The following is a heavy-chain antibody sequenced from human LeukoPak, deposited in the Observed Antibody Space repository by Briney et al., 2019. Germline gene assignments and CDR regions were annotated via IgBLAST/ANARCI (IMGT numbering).Heavy chain of an antibody. CDR1: GFSFSDHW. CDR3: ARDLGWLQSDY. V-gene: IGHV3-7*01. Sequence: GGSLRLSCVASGFSFSDHWMNWFRQAPGRGLEWVATIKKDGSEQYYVDSMKGRFTISRDNAKNSVYLQINSLRAEDTAVYYCARDLGWLQSDYWGQGTLVTVSS. J-gene: IGHJ4*02. CDR2: IKKDGSEQ. D-gene: IGHD5-24*01.